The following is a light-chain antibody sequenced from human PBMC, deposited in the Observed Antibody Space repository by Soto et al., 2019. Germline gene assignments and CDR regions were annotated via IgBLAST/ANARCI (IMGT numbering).Light chain of an antibody. CDR2: AAS. J-gene: IGKJ1*01. Sequence: DIQMTQSPSSLSASVGDRVTITCRASQSISSYLNWYQQKPGKYPKLLIYAASSLQSGVPSRFSGSGSGTDFTLTISSLQPEDFATYYCQQSYSRTFGQGTKVEIK. V-gene: IGKV1-39*01. CDR3: QQSYSRT. CDR1: QSISSY.